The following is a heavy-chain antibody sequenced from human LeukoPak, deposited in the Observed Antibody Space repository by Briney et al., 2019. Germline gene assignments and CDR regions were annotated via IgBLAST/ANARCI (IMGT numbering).Heavy chain of an antibody. V-gene: IGHV1-2*02. CDR1: GYTFTGYY. CDR2: INPNSGGT. J-gene: IGHJ3*02. Sequence: ASVKVSCKASGYTFTGYYMHWVRQAPGQGLEWMGWINPNSGGTNYAQKFQDRVSMTRDTSISTAYMHIYTLTSDDTAVYYCALEFRSGDAFDIWGQGTLVTVSS. CDR3: ALEFRSGDAFDI. D-gene: IGHD3-10*01.